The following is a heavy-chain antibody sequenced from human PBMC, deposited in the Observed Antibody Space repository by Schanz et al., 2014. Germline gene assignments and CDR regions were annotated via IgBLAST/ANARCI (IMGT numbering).Heavy chain of an antibody. V-gene: IGHV3-30*04. D-gene: IGHD1-26*01. CDR2: ISYDGSNK. J-gene: IGHJ3*02. Sequence: QVQLVESGGGVVQPGRSLRLSCVASGFTFSSYAMHWVRQAPGKGLEWVAVISYDGSNKYYADSMRGRFTISRDNAKNSLYLQMNSLRAEDTAVYYCARDGAGRAPDAFDIWGQGTMVTVSS. CDR1: GFTFSSYA. CDR3: ARDGAGRAPDAFDI.